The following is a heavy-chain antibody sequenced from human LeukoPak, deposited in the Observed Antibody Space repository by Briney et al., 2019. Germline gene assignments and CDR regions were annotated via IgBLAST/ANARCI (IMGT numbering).Heavy chain of an antibody. CDR1: GDCISRYY. D-gene: IGHD2-8*01. CDR3: SRWYCPNNVCFHMDV. CDR2: VHYSGSS. Sequence: SETLSLTCTVSGDCISRYYRSWIWQPPGKGPEWIGYVHYSGSSAYIPSLKSRVTMSVDTSKNQFSLSLTSVTAADTALYYCSRWYCPNNVCFHMDVWGKGTTVTVFS. V-gene: IGHV4-59*08. J-gene: IGHJ6*03.